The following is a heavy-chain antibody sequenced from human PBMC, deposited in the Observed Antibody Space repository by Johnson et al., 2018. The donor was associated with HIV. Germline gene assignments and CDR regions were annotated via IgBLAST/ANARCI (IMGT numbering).Heavy chain of an antibody. V-gene: IGHV3-30*02. D-gene: IGHD2-8*01. CDR1: GFIFRTNG. CDR2: LQYDGSDK. CDR3: AKDGGKWSYSFDV. Sequence: QVQLVESGGGVVQPGGPLRLSCAASGFIFRTNGMHWVRQAPGKGLEWVSFLQYDGSDKSYADSVEGRFTISRDNSKNTLYLQMNNLRTEDTGLYYCAKDGGKWSYSFDVWGQGTMVSVSS. J-gene: IGHJ3*01.